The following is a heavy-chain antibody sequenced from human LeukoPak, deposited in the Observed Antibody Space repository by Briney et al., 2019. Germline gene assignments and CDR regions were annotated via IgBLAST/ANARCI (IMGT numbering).Heavy chain of an antibody. CDR1: GFTFSSYE. Sequence: GGSLRLSCAASGFTFSSYEMNWIRQAPGKGLEWISYISNSGSTKYYAHSVKGRFRISRDNSNNILYLQMNSLRTEDTAVYYCAKDRCSNGIGCYYYYMEVWGKGTTVTISS. CDR2: ISNSGSTK. V-gene: IGHV3-48*03. D-gene: IGHD2-8*01. J-gene: IGHJ6*03. CDR3: AKDRCSNGIGCYYYYMEV.